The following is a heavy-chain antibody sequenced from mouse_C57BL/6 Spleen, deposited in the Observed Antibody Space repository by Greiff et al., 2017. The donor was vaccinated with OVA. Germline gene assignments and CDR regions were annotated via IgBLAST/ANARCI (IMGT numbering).Heavy chain of an antibody. CDR3: ARPEYDYDEGFAY. V-gene: IGHV1-18*01. Sequence: EVQLQQSGPELVKPGASVKIPCKASGYTFTDYNMDWVKQSHGKSLEWIGDINPNNGGTIYNQKFKGKATLTVDKSSSTAYMELRSLTSEDTAVYYCARPEYDYDEGFAYWGQGTLVTVSA. J-gene: IGHJ3*01. CDR2: INPNNGGT. D-gene: IGHD2-4*01. CDR1: GYTFTDYN.